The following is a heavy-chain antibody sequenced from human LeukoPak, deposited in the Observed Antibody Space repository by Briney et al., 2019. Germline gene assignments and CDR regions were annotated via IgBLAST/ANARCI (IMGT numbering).Heavy chain of an antibody. CDR2: INHSGST. D-gene: IGHD6-13*01. CDR1: GGSFSGYY. Sequence: SETLSLTCAVYGGSFSGYYWSWIRQPPGKGLEWIGEINHSGSTNYNPSLKSRVTISVDTPKNQFSLKLSSVTAADTAVYYCARKAGMTDHHLYYYGMDVWGKGTTVTVSS. J-gene: IGHJ6*04. CDR3: ARKAGMTDHHLYYYGMDV. V-gene: IGHV4-34*01.